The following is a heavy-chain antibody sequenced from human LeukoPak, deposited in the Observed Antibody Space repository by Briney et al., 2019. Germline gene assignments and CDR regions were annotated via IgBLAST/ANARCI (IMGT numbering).Heavy chain of an antibody. J-gene: IGHJ4*02. CDR2: ISGGGGTI. D-gene: IGHD3-22*01. V-gene: IGHV3-23*01. Sequence: PGGSLRLSCAASGFTFSSYAMSWVRQAPGKGLEWVSAISGGGGTIYYADSVKGRFTISRDNAKNSLHLQMDSLRVEDTAVYYCARNQEIDYYDSSGFYWGVEYWGQGTLVTVSS. CDR3: ARNQEIDYYDSSGFYWGVEY. CDR1: GFTFSSYA.